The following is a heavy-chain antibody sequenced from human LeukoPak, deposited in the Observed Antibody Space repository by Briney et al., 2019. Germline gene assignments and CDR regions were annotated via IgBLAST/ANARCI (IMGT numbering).Heavy chain of an antibody. V-gene: IGHV4-34*09. CDR2: IYYSGST. Sequence: SETLSLTCAVYGGSFSGYYWSWIRQPPGKGLEWIGYIYYSGSTYYNPSLKSRVTISVDTSKNQFSLKLSSVTAADTAVYYCARDREVAVAGTDYWGQGTLVTVSS. J-gene: IGHJ4*02. D-gene: IGHD6-19*01. CDR1: GGSFSGYY. CDR3: ARDREVAVAGTDY.